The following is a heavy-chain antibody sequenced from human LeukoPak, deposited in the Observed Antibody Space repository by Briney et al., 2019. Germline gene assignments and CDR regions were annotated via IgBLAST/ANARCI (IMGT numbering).Heavy chain of an antibody. CDR2: INPNSGGT. CDR1: GYTFTGYY. Sequence: ASVTVPCKASGYTFTGYYMHWVRQAPGQGLEWMGWINPNSGGTNYAQKFQGRVTMTRDTSISTAYMELSRLRSDDTAVYYCARDKVPRDYYFDYWGQGTLVTVS. CDR3: ARDKVPRDYYFDY. V-gene: IGHV1-2*02. J-gene: IGHJ4*02.